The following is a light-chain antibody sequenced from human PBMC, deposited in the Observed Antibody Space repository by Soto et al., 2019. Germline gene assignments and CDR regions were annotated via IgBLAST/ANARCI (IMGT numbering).Light chain of an antibody. V-gene: IGKV1-12*01. Sequence: DIQMTQSPSSVSASVGDRVSITCRASQGISNWLAWYQQKPGRAPKLLIYTGSSLQSGVPSRFSGTRSATDFTLTISSLQPEDVATYYCQQANRFPLTFGGGTKVEIK. J-gene: IGKJ4*01. CDR3: QQANRFPLT. CDR1: QGISNW. CDR2: TGS.